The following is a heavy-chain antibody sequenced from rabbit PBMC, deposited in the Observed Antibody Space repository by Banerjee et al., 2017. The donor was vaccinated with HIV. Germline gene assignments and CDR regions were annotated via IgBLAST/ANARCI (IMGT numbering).Heavy chain of an antibody. CDR3: ARDLVGVIGWNFYL. CDR1: GFDFSNKAV. J-gene: IGHJ4*01. CDR2: INAATAKP. D-gene: IGHD1-1*01. V-gene: IGHV1S45*01. Sequence: QQQLVESGGGLVKPGASLTLTCKASGFDFSNKAVMCWVRQAPGKGLEWIACINAATAKPVYATWAKGRFTISRTSSTTVTLRMTSLTAADTATYFCARDLVGVIGWNFYLWGPGTLVTVS.